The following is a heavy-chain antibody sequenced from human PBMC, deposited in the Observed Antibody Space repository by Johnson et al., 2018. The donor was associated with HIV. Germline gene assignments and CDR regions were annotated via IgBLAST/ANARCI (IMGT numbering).Heavy chain of an antibody. V-gene: IGHV3-7*01. CDR1: GFTFSSYW. CDR3: AKDREWLVPTPLDAFDI. D-gene: IGHD6-19*01. Sequence: VQLVESGGGLVQPGGSLRLSCAASGFTFSSYWMSWVRQAPGKGLEWVANIKQDGSEKYYVDSVKGRFTISRDNSKNTLYLQMNSLRAEDTAVYYCAKDREWLVPTPLDAFDIWGQGTMVTVSS. J-gene: IGHJ3*02. CDR2: IKQDGSEK.